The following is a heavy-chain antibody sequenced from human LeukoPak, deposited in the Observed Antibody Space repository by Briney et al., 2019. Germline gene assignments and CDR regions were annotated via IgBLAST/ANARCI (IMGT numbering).Heavy chain of an antibody. Sequence: SETLPLPSTVSGGSISSYYWSWIRQPAGKGLEGFGRINNSGSTNYNPSLKSRVTMSVDTSKNQFSLKLSSVTAADTAVYYCARTNVYQGLWFREFQFGYAFDIWGQGTMVTVSS. D-gene: IGHD3-10*01. CDR1: GGSISSYY. V-gene: IGHV4-4*07. CDR2: INNSGST. J-gene: IGHJ3*02. CDR3: ARTNVYQGLWFREFQFGYAFDI.